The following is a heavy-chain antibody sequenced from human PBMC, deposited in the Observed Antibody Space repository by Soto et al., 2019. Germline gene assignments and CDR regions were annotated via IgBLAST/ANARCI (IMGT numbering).Heavy chain of an antibody. CDR3: ARAWGEAFDY. V-gene: IGHV4-61*08. D-gene: IGHD3-16*01. CDR1: GGSISSVVYS. Sequence: SETLSITFTVSGGSISSVVYSWNWNRQPPGKDLEWIGYIYYSGNTNHNPTLKSRLTISVDTSKNQFSLKLSSVTAADTAVYYCARAWGEAFDYWGQGTLVTVSS. J-gene: IGHJ4*02. CDR2: IYYSGNT.